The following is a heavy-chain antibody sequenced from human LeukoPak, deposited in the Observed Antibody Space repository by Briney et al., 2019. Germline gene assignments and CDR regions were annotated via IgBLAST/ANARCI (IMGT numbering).Heavy chain of an antibody. V-gene: IGHV1-2*02. CDR3: ARDQGRGYSYGLYYFDY. CDR2: INPNSGGT. D-gene: IGHD5-18*01. Sequence: WASVKVSCKASGYTVTGYYMHWVRQAPGQGLEWMGWINPNSGGTNYAQKFQGRVTMTRDTSISTAYMELSRLRSDDTAVYYCARDQGRGYSYGLYYFDYWGQGTLVTVSS. J-gene: IGHJ4*02. CDR1: GYTVTGYY.